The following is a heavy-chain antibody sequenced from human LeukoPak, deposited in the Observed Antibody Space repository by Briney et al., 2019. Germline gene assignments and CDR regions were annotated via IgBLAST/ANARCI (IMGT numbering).Heavy chain of an antibody. J-gene: IGHJ6*02. Sequence: PGGSLRLSCAASGFTVSSNYMSWVRQAPGKGLEWVSVIYSGGSTYYADSVKGRFTISRDNSKNTLYLQMNSLRAEDTAVYYCATMGWDYYYYYGMDVWGQGTTVTVSS. CDR2: IYSGGST. D-gene: IGHD1-26*01. V-gene: IGHV3-53*01. CDR1: GFTVSSNY. CDR3: ATMGWDYYYYYGMDV.